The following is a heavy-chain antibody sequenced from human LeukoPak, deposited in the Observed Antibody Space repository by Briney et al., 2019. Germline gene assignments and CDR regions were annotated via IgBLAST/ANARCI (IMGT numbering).Heavy chain of an antibody. CDR2: INIGGTNT. CDR1: GFTFNDYY. J-gene: IGHJ5*02. Sequence: GGSLRLSCAASGFTFNDYYMSWIRQAPGKGLEWLSYINIGGTNTHYADSVKGRFPISRDNAKKSLYLEMNNLRAEDTAVYYCATDGAGFDTWGRGVLVTVSS. CDR3: ATDGAGFDT. V-gene: IGHV3-11*01.